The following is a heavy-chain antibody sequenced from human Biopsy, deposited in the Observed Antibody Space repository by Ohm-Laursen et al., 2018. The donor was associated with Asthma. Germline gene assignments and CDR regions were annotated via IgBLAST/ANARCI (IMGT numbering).Heavy chain of an antibody. V-gene: IGHV1-69*13. CDR1: GDSLGSFINYA. CDR2: LIPVLGTA. D-gene: IGHD5-12*01. CDR3: ARGYSGTDRIVYYYSGMEV. Sequence: SVKVSCKASGDSLGSFINYAISRVRQAPRQGLEWMGGLIPVLGTADYAPMFEGRVTITADESTSTAYLELTSLRFEDTAVYYCARGYSGTDRIVYYYSGMEVWGQGTTVTVSS. J-gene: IGHJ6*02.